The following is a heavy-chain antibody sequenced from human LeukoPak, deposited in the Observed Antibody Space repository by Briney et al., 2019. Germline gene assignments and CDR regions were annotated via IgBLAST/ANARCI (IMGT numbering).Heavy chain of an antibody. CDR3: AXXXXXGRAEPTTSLDY. CDR1: GYTFTSYG. Sequence: ASVKVSCKASGYTFTSYGISWVRQAPGQGLEWMGWISAYNGNTNYAQKLQGRVTVTEDTSTDTVYMELSDLRSEDTAVYYCAXXXXXGRAEPTTSLDYWGHGTLVTVSS. V-gene: IGHV1-18*01. D-gene: IGHD1-14*01. CDR2: ISAYNGNT. J-gene: IGHJ4*01.